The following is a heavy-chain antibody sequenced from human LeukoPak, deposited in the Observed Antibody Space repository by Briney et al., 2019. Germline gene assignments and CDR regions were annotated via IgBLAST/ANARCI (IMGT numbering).Heavy chain of an antibody. CDR2: SRNKASSYTT. CDR1: GFKFSDHY. V-gene: IGHV3-72*01. Sequence: GGSLRLSCAASGFKFSDHYIDWVRQAPGKGLEWVGRSRNKASSYTTEYAASVEGRFTISRDVSESSLYLQMNSLRAEDTAVYYCARKSRYYYDSSGYYPDYWGQGTLVTVSS. CDR3: ARKSRYYYDSSGYYPDY. J-gene: IGHJ4*02. D-gene: IGHD3-22*01.